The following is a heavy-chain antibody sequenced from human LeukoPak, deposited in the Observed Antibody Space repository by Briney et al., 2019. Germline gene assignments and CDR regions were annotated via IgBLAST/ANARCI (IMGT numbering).Heavy chain of an antibody. CDR2: IRSKANSYAT. V-gene: IGHV3-73*01. Sequence: GGSLRLSCAASGFTFSGSAMHWVRQASGKGLEWVGRIRSKANSYATAYAASVKGRFTISRDNSKNTLYLQMNSLRAEDTAVYYCARASSSSSFDALDIWGQGTKVTVSS. D-gene: IGHD6-6*01. CDR3: ARASSSSSFDALDI. CDR1: GFTFSGSA. J-gene: IGHJ3*02.